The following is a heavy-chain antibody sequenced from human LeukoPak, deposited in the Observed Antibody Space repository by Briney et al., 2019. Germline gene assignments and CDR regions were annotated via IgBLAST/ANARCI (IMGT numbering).Heavy chain of an antibody. CDR1: GGTFSSYA. J-gene: IGHJ3*02. CDR2: IIPIFGTA. CDR3: ARGRARGVVPAAIGAFDI. D-gene: IGHD2-2*01. V-gene: IGHV1-69*01. Sequence: ASVKVSCKASGGTFSSYAISWVRQAPGQGLEWMGGIIPIFGTANYAQKFQGTVTITADESTSTAYMELSSLRSEDTAVYYCARGRARGVVPAAIGAFDIWGQGTMVTVSS.